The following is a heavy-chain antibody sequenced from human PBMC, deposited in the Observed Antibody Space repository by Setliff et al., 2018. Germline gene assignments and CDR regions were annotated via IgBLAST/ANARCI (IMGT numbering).Heavy chain of an antibody. CDR2: ISDSGGGT. J-gene: IGHJ6*02. CDR1: GFTFSNYA. Sequence: GGSLRLSCAASGFTFSNYALSWVRQAPGKGLEWVSAISDSGGGTYYADSVKGRFTISRDNSKNTLYLQMNSLRAEDTAVYYCAKSPGSGTYWDDYYYGMDVWGQGTTVTVSS. V-gene: IGHV3-23*01. D-gene: IGHD1-26*01. CDR3: AKSPGSGTYWDDYYYGMDV.